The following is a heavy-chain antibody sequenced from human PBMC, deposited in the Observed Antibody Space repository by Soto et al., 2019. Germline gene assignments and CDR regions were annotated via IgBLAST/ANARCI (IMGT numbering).Heavy chain of an antibody. D-gene: IGHD2-8*02. J-gene: IGHJ3*02. CDR2: ILVGGST. CDR1: GFICSSYD. Sequence: PGGSLRLSCAASGFICSSYDMSWVRQAPGKGLEWVSTILVGGSTHYEDSVKGRFTISRDRSKNTVYLQMNSLTAGDTAVYYCAKATATGGGAFDICGQGTMVTVSS. V-gene: IGHV3-23*01. CDR3: AKATATGGGAFDI.